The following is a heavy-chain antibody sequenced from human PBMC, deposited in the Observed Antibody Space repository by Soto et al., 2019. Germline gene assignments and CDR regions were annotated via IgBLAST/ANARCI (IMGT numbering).Heavy chain of an antibody. CDR2: IIPILGIT. CDR1: GGTFSSYT. CDR3: ARGIAVAAHFDY. Sequence: QVQLVQSGAEVKKPGSSVKVSCKASGGTFSSYTISWVRQAPGQGLEWMGRIIPILGITNYAQKFQGRVTITADKSTNTAYMELSSLRSEDTAVYYCARGIAVAAHFDYWGQGTLVTVSS. J-gene: IGHJ4*02. D-gene: IGHD6-19*01. V-gene: IGHV1-69*02.